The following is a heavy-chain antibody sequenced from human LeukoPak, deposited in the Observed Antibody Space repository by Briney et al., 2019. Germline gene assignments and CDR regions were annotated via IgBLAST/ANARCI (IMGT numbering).Heavy chain of an antibody. CDR1: GGSISSYY. J-gene: IGHJ4*02. CDR3: TRSPGLGYNYASFGY. Sequence: SETLSLTCTVSGGSISSYYWSWIRQPPGKGLEWIGYIYYSGSTNYNPSLKSRVTISVDTSKNQFSLKLSSVTAADTAVYYCTRSPGLGYNYASFGYWGQGTPVTVSS. V-gene: IGHV4-59*01. CDR2: IYYSGST. D-gene: IGHD5-18*01.